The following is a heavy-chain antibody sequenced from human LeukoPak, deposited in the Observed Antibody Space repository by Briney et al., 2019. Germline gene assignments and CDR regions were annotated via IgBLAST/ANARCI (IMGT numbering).Heavy chain of an antibody. CDR2: ISYDGSNK. V-gene: IGHV3-30-3*01. J-gene: IGHJ4*02. Sequence: GRSLRLSCVASGFTFSSYAMHWVRQAPGKGLEWVAVISYDGSNKYYADSVKGRFTISRDNSKNTLYLQMNSLRAEDTAVYYCARPGDILTGYYNSYFDYWGQGTLVTVSS. CDR3: ARPGDILTGYYNSYFDY. CDR1: GFTFSSYA. D-gene: IGHD3-9*01.